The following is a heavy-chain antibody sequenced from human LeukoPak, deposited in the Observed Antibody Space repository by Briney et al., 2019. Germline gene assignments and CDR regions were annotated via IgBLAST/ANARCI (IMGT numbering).Heavy chain of an antibody. D-gene: IGHD3-10*01. V-gene: IGHV1-8*01. CDR1: GYTFTSYD. CDR2: MNPNSGNT. J-gene: IGHJ4*02. CDR3: ARVPYYYGSGSYYKKGYDY. Sequence: ASVKVSCKASGYTFTSYDINWVRQATGQGLEWMGWMNPNSGNTGYAQKFQGRVTMTRNTSISTAYMELSSLRSEDTAVYYCARVPYYYGSGSYYKKGYDYWGQGTLVTVSS.